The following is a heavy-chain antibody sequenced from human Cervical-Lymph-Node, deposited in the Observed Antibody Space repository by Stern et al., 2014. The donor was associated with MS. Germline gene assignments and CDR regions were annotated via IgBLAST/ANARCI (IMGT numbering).Heavy chain of an antibody. D-gene: IGHD6-6*01. V-gene: IGHV5-51*01. CDR3: ARQEGSRHYGLDV. CDR2: IYPGDSDI. J-gene: IGHJ6*02. CDR1: GYSFPAYW. Sequence: VQLVQSGAAVKKSGESLKISCKGSGYSFPAYWIAWVRQMPGKGLAWMGLIYPGDSDIRYSPAFQGQVTISADKSTRTAYLQWSSLKASDTAMYYCARQEGSRHYGLDVWGQGTTVTVSS.